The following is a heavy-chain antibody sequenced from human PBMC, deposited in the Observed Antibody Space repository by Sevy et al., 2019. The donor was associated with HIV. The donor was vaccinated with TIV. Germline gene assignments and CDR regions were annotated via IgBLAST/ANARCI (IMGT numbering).Heavy chain of an antibody. Sequence: SETLSLTCTVSGFSVSSDNYWGWLRQSPGKGLQWIGSSYHSGTTYYNSSPNSRVTISVDTSRNRFSLRLNSVTAADTALYFCAREGRVFYGSGTYYNDWYFDLWGRGTLVTVSS. J-gene: IGHJ2*01. V-gene: IGHV4-38-2*02. CDR3: AREGRVFYGSGTYYNDWYFDL. CDR2: SYHSGTT. D-gene: IGHD3-10*01. CDR1: GFSVSSDNY.